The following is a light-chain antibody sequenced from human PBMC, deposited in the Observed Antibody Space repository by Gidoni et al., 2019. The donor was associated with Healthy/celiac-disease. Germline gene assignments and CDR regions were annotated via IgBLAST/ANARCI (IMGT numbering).Light chain of an antibody. J-gene: IGKJ1*01. Sequence: AIRMTQSPSSLSSSTGDRVTITFRSSQGIRSYLAWYQQKPGKAPKLLIYAASTLQSWVPSSFSGSGSGTDFTLTISCLQSEDFATYYCQQYYSYPRTFXQXTKVEIK. V-gene: IGKV1-8*01. CDR3: QQYYSYPRT. CDR2: AAS. CDR1: QGIRSY.